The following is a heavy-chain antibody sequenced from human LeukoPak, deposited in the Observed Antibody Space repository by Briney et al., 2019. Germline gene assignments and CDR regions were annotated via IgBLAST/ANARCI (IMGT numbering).Heavy chain of an antibody. D-gene: IGHD2-15*01. CDR3: AKSIGGVVVVAADY. J-gene: IGHJ4*02. V-gene: IGHV3-23*01. CDR1: GFTFITYA. CDR2: ISGSGGTS. Sequence: GGSLRLSCAASGFTFITYAMTWVRQAPGKGLEWVSVISGSGGTSYYADSVKGRFTLSRDNSKNTLYLQMNSLRAEDTAVYYCAKSIGGVVVVAADYWGQGTLVTVSS.